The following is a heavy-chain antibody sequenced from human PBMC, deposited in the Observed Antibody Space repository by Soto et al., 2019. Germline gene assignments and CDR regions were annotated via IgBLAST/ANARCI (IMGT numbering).Heavy chain of an antibody. D-gene: IGHD3-22*01. Sequence: GGSLRLSCAAPGSPFSSYTFNWVRQAPGKGLECVSCITGSGDLTHYAESVQGRFTISRDQSSNMLYLQMKPLRVEDTAVYYCAREERFNSGYYYVTGDFYYHALDVRGQGTTVTVAS. J-gene: IGHJ6*02. V-gene: IGHV3-23*01. CDR2: ITGSGDLT. CDR1: GSPFSSYT. CDR3: AREERFNSGYYYVTGDFYYHALDV.